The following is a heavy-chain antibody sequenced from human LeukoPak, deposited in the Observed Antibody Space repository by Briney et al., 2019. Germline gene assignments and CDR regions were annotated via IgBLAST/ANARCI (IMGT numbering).Heavy chain of an antibody. D-gene: IGHD4-17*01. CDR3: ARGAGDYVADDAFDI. J-gene: IGHJ3*02. CDR1: GGSISSYY. CDR2: IYYSGST. V-gene: IGHV4-59*01. Sequence: KPSETLSLTCTVSGGSISSYYWSWIRQPPGKGLEWIGYIYYSGSTNYNPSLKSRVTISVDTSKNQFSLKLSSVTAADTAVYYCARGAGDYVADDAFDIWGQGTMVTVSS.